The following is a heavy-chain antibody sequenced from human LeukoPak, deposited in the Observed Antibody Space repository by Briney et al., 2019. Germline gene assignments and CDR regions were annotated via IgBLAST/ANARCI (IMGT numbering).Heavy chain of an antibody. J-gene: IGHJ4*02. V-gene: IGHV4-59*01. CDR2: IYYSGST. CDR1: GGSISSYY. Sequence: PSETLSLTCTVSGGSISSYYWSWIRQPPGKGLEWIGYIYYSGSTNYNPSLKSRVTISVDTSENQFSLKLTSVTAADTAVYYCARATYSSGWGTSDYWGQGTLVTVSS. CDR3: ARATYSSGWGTSDY. D-gene: IGHD6-19*01.